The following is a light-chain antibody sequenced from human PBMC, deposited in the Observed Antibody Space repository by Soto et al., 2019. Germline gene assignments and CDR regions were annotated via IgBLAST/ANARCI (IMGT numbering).Light chain of an antibody. CDR3: QQYNSYSQT. Sequence: DIQMTQSPSTLSASVGDSVTFTCRASQSLSSWLAWYQQKPGKAPKLLIYKASTLESGVPSRFSGSGSGTEFTLTISSLQPDDFATYYCQQYNSYSQTFGPGTQVEIK. CDR1: QSLSSW. J-gene: IGKJ1*01. CDR2: KAS. V-gene: IGKV1-5*03.